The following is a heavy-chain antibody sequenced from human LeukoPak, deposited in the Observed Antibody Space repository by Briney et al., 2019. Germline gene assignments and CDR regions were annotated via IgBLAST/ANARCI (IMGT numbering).Heavy chain of an antibody. CDR1: GFTFSSYS. V-gene: IGHV3-74*01. CDR2: INSDGSST. D-gene: IGHD2-15*01. J-gene: IGHJ6*03. CDR3: ARDRYYYYMDV. Sequence: PGGSLRLSCAASGFTFSSYSMNWVRQAPGKGLVWVSRINSDGSSTNYAGSVEGRFAISRDNAKNTVYLQTNSLRADDTSVYYYARDRYYYYMDVWGKGTTVTVSS.